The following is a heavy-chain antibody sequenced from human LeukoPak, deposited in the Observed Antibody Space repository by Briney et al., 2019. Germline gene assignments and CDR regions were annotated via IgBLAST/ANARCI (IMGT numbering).Heavy chain of an antibody. V-gene: IGHV3-30*03. J-gene: IGHJ4*02. CDR3: ARDVISRQMTTLGLGF. CDR2: ISYDGSKR. CDR1: GFTFNSYG. D-gene: IGHD1-1*01. Sequence: GGSLRLSCVTSGFTFNSYGFYWVRQAPGKGLEWVAVISYDGSKRYYADSVKGRFTISRDTSNKTAYLEMNSMRVDDTAVYYCARDVISRQMTTLGLGFWGQGTLVTVSS.